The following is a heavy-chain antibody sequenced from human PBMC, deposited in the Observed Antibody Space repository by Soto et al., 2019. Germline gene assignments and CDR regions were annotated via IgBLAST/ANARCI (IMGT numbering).Heavy chain of an antibody. CDR2: IWYDGSNK. J-gene: IGHJ6*02. CDR3: ARDGGGYCSGGSCFYYYYYGMDV. V-gene: IGHV3-33*01. CDR1: GFTFSSYG. D-gene: IGHD2-15*01. Sequence: QVQLVESGGGVVQPGRSLRLSCAASGFTFSSYGMHWVRQAPGKGLEWVAVIWYDGSNKYYADSVKGRFTISRDNSKNTQYLQMNSLRAEDTAVYYCARDGGGYCSGGSCFYYYYYGMDVWGQGTTVTVSS.